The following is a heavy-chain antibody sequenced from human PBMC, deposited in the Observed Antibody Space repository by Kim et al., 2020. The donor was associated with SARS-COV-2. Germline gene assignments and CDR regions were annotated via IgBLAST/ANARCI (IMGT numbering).Heavy chain of an antibody. CDR3: ARAPSGSYLGEYYFDY. V-gene: IGHV3-33*08. Sequence: GGSLRLSCAASGFTFSSYGMHWVRQAPGKGLEWVAVIWYDGSNKYYAESVKGRFTISRENSKNTLYLQMNSLRAEDTAVYYCARAPSGSYLGEYYFDYWGQGTLVTGSS. CDR1: GFTFSSYG. J-gene: IGHJ4*02. CDR2: IWYDGSNK. D-gene: IGHD1-26*01.